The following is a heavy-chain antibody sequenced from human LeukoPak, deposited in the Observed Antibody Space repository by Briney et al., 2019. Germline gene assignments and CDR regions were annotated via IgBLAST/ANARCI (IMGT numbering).Heavy chain of an antibody. D-gene: IGHD3-10*01. CDR3: ARVPLYEGTMVRGVLDY. CDR1: GFTFSRSW. CDR2: IKEDGSAQ. Sequence: QPGGSLRLSCADSGFTFSRSWMTWVRQAPGKGLEWVANIKEDGSAQNYVDSVKGRFTISRDNAKNTLYLEMKSLRAEDTAVYYCARVPLYEGTMVRGVLDYWGQGTLVTVSS. J-gene: IGHJ4*02. V-gene: IGHV3-7*05.